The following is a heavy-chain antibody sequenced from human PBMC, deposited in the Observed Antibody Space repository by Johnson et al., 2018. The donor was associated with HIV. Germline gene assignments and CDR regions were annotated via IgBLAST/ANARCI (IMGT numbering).Heavy chain of an antibody. Sequence: EMQLVESGGGVVQPGRSLRLSCAASGFTFSSYGMSWVRQAPGKGLEWVSGINGNGGSTAYADSVKGRFTISRDNAKNSLYLQMNSLRAEDTAVYYCARGGAYCGGDCNAFDIWGQGTMVTVSS. V-gene: IGHV3-20*04. CDR3: ARGGAYCGGDCNAFDI. CDR1: GFTFSSYG. J-gene: IGHJ3*02. D-gene: IGHD2-21*02. CDR2: INGNGGST.